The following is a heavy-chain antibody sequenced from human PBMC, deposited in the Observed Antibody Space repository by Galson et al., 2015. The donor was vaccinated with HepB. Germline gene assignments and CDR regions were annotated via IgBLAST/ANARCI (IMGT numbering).Heavy chain of an antibody. Sequence: SVKVSCKASGVTFSSYAISWLRQAPGQGLEWMGGITPLFGSANYAQKLQGRVTITADESTSTTYMELRSLRYEDTALYYCARQHDTSGYYAYWGQGTLVTVSS. D-gene: IGHD3-22*01. J-gene: IGHJ4*02. CDR1: GVTFSSYA. CDR2: ITPLFGSA. V-gene: IGHV1-69*13. CDR3: ARQHDTSGYYAY.